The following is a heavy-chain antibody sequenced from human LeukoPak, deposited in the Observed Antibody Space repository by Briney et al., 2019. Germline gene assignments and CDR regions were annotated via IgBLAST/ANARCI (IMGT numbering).Heavy chain of an antibody. CDR1: GFTFSSYV. V-gene: IGHV3-21*01. D-gene: IGHD2-15*01. J-gene: IGHJ3*02. Sequence: NPGGSLRLSCAASGFTFSSYVMNWVRQAPGKGLEWVSSISRSGSYIYYADSVKGRFTISRDNAKNSLYLQMNSLRAEDTAVYYCARSEGYCSGGSCYVDAFDIWGQGTMVTVSS. CDR2: ISRSGSYI. CDR3: ARSEGYCSGGSCYVDAFDI.